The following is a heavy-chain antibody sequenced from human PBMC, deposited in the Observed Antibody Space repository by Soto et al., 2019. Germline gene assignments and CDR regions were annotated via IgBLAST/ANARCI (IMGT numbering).Heavy chain of an antibody. J-gene: IGHJ6*02. CDR3: ARGDATKIIVTTYYGLDV. Sequence: SVHVSCKASVGTFSNYGISWVRQAPGQRLEWMGGIIPVFGTPHYAQKFQDRVTITADDSTSTVYMEVSSLTSEDTAVYYSARGDATKIIVTTYYGLDVWGQGTTVTASS. CDR1: VGTFSNYG. V-gene: IGHV1-69*13. CDR2: IIPVFGTP. D-gene: IGHD3-22*01.